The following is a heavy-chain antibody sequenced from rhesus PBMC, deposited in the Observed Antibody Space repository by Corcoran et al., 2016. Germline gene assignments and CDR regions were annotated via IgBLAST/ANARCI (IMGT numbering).Heavy chain of an antibody. CDR3: ARTGIAAGIDY. D-gene: IGHD6-13*01. CDR2: IYGRGGST. V-gene: IGHV4-160*01. J-gene: IGHJ4*01. Sequence: QVQLQESGPGLVKPSETLSLTCAVSGGSISSNYWSWIRQPPGKGLEWLGRIYGRGGSTDSNPSLKSRVTISTDTSKNQFSLKLSSVTAADTAVYYCARTGIAAGIDYWGQGVLVTVSS. CDR1: GGSISSNY.